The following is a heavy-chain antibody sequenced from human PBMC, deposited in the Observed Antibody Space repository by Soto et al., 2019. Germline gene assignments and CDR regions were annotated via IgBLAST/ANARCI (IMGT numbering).Heavy chain of an antibody. J-gene: IGHJ5*02. CDR1: GASLGSDC. D-gene: IGHD1-26*01. CDR2: MCDNGTT. CDR3: AKDYLGSRES. V-gene: IGHV4-59*01. Sequence: HVQLQESGPGLVRPSETLSLICTVSGASLGSDCWSWSRQPPRRGLEWVGYMCDNGTTNYNPSLRSRLTISLDSAKNQFSLNLNSVTAADTAIYYCAKDYLGSRESWGQGTLVPVSS.